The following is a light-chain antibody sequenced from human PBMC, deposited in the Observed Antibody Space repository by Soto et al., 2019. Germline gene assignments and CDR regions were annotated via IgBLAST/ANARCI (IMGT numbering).Light chain of an antibody. CDR3: QQGNSFPLS. Sequence: DIQMTQSPSSLSASVGDRVTITCRASQGISSWLAWYQQKPGRAPKLLIYSASSLQSGAPSRFTGSGSGTDFTLTITGLQPDDVSTYYCQQGNSFPLSFGGGTKVDIK. V-gene: IGKV1-12*01. CDR1: QGISSW. J-gene: IGKJ4*01. CDR2: SAS.